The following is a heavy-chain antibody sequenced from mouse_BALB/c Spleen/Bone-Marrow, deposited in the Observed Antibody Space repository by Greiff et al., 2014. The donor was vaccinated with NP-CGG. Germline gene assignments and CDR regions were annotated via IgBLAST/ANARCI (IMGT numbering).Heavy chain of an antibody. D-gene: IGHD4-1*01. CDR1: GFNIKDTY. CDR2: IDANGNT. CDR3: ARWEYYAMDY. V-gene: IGHV14-3*02. J-gene: IGHJ4*01. Sequence: VQLQQSGAELVKPGASVKLSCTASGFNIKDTYMHWVKQRPEQGLEWIGRIDANGNTKYDPKFQGKATITADTSSNTAYLQLSSLTSEDTAVYYCARWEYYAMDYWGQGTSVTVSS.